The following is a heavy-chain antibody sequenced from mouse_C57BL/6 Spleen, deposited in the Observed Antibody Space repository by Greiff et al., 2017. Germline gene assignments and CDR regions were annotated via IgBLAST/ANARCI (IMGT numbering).Heavy chain of an antibody. V-gene: IGHV5-4*03. D-gene: IGHD4-1*01. J-gene: IGHJ2*01. CDR2: ISDGGSYT. CDR3: ARGGNWGYFDY. Sequence: EVKVVESGGGLVKPGGSLKLSCAASGFTFSSYAMSWVRQTPEKRLEWVATISDGGSYTYYPDNVKGRFTISRDNAKNNLYLQMSHLKSEDTAMYYCARGGNWGYFDYWGQGTTLTVSS. CDR1: GFTFSSYA.